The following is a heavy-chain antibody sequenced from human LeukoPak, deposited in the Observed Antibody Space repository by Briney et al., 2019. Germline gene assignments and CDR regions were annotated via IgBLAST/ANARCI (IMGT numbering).Heavy chain of an antibody. V-gene: IGHV3-21*01. D-gene: IGHD5-24*01. CDR2: ISSSSSYI. CDR3: AREVVEMATIFDY. J-gene: IGHJ4*02. Sequence: GGSLRLSCAASGFTFSSYSMNWVRQAPGKGLEWVSSISSSSSYIYYADSVKGRFTISRDNAKNSLYLQMNSLRAEDTAVYYCAREVVEMATIFDYWGQGTLVTVSS. CDR1: GFTFSSYS.